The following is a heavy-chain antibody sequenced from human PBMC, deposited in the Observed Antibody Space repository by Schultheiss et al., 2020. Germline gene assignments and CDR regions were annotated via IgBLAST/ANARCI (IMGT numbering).Heavy chain of an antibody. CDR2: ISAYNGNT. D-gene: IGHD3-16*01. CDR1: GYTFISYG. J-gene: IGHJ6*02. Sequence: ASVKVSCKASGYTFISYGINWVRQAPGQGLEWMGWISAYNGNTNYAQKLQGRVTMTTDTSTSTAYMELSSLRSEDTAVYYCAAIGGGEWLDVWGQGTTVTVSS. CDR3: AAIGGGEWLDV. V-gene: IGHV1-18*01.